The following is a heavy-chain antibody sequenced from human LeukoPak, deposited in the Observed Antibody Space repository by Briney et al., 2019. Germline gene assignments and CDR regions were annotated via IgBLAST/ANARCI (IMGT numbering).Heavy chain of an antibody. V-gene: IGHV3-21*01. CDR1: GFTYSHYG. Sequence: GGTLRLSCVASGFTYSHYGMNWVRQAPGKGLEWVSSITSSSSYIYYADSVKGRFTISRDNAKSSLYLQMNSLRDEDTAVYYCARDPYSGSYGDYYYYYMDVWGKGTTVTISS. D-gene: IGHD1-26*01. CDR2: ITSSSSYI. CDR3: ARDPYSGSYGDYYYYYMDV. J-gene: IGHJ6*03.